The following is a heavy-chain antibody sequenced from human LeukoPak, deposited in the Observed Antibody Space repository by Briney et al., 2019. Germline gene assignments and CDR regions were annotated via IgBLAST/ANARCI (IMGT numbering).Heavy chain of an antibody. Sequence: PGGSLRLSCAASGFSFSAYEMNWVRQAPGKGLEWVSSISGSATTIYYADSVKGRFTISRDNAKNSLSVQMNSLRAEDTAIYYCARARVAGDRYYYYGMGVWGQGTTVTVSS. D-gene: IGHD6-19*01. CDR1: GFSFSAYE. CDR2: ISGSATTI. V-gene: IGHV3-48*03. J-gene: IGHJ6*02. CDR3: ARARVAGDRYYYYGMGV.